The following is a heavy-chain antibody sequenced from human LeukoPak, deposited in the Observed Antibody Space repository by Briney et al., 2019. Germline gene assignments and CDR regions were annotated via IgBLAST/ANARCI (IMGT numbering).Heavy chain of an antibody. J-gene: IGHJ4*02. Sequence: GGSLRLSCAASGFTFSSYSMNWVRQAPGKGLEWVSSISSSSSYIYYADSVKGRFTISRDNAKNSLYLQMNSLRDEDTAVYYCARGGTTVVNRYSFDYWGQGTLVTVSS. V-gene: IGHV3-21*01. D-gene: IGHD4-23*01. CDR3: ARGGTTVVNRYSFDY. CDR2: ISSSSSYI. CDR1: GFTFSSYS.